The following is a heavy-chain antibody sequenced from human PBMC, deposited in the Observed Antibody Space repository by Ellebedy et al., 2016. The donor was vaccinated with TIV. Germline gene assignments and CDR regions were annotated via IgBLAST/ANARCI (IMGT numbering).Heavy chain of an antibody. CDR2: ISITSSYI. J-gene: IGHJ5*02. Sequence: GESLKISXEGFGFSLVDNTMNWVRKAPGKGLEWVSSISITSSYIHYGDSVQGRFTTSRDNANNSLFLHMNNLRAEDTAVYYCARWGFSNGYDLWGQGTLVTVSS. CDR1: GFSLVDNT. D-gene: IGHD5-18*01. V-gene: IGHV3-21*01. CDR3: ARWGFSNGYDL.